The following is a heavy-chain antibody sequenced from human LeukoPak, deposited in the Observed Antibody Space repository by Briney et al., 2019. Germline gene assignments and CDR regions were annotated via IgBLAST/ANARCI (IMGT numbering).Heavy chain of an antibody. CDR3: ARDIRRYSSGWHTSKLGYYYYGMDV. Sequence: GGSLRLSCAASGFTVISNFMSWVRQAPGKGLEWVSIIYSGGSTYYADSVKGRFTISRDNSKNTLYLQMNSLRAEDTAVYYCARDIRRYSSGWHTSKLGYYYYGMDVWGQGTTVTVSS. CDR1: GFTVISNF. V-gene: IGHV3-66*01. CDR2: IYSGGST. D-gene: IGHD6-19*01. J-gene: IGHJ6*02.